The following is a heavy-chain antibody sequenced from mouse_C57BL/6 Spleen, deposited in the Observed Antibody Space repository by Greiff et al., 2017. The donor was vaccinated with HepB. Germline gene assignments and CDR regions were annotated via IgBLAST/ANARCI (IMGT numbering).Heavy chain of an antibody. CDR1: GYTFTSYW. J-gene: IGHJ3*01. D-gene: IGHD1-1*01. CDR2: IAPSDSYT. V-gene: IGHV1-50*01. CDR3: ARGYYGSSFFAY. Sequence: QVQLQQPGAELVKPGASVKLSCKASGYTFTSYWMQWVKQRPGQGLEWIGEIAPSDSYTNYNQKFKGKATLTVDTSSSTAYMHLSSLTSEDSAVYYCARGYYGSSFFAYWGQGTLVTVSA.